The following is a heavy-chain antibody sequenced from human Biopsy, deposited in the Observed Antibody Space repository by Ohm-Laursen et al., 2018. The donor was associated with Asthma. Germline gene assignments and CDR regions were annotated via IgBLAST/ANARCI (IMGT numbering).Heavy chain of an antibody. CDR3: ARDSGGWYYFDN. V-gene: IGHV4-59*01. Sequence: PSETLSLTCTVSGGSISGFYWSWIRQPPGKGLEWIGYIYYTGTTNYNPSLKSRVSISVDTSKNQFSLKLTSVTAADTAVYYCARDSGGWYYFDNWGQGSLVTVSS. J-gene: IGHJ4*02. D-gene: IGHD6-19*01. CDR1: GGSISGFY. CDR2: IYYTGTT.